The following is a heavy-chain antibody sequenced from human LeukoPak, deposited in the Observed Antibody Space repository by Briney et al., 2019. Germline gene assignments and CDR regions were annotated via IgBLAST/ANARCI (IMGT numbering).Heavy chain of an antibody. Sequence: PSETLSLTCAVYGGSFSGYYWSWIRQPPGKGLEWIGKINHSGSTNYNPSLKSRVTISVDTSKNQFSLKLSSVTAADTAVYYCAGHRSGWLQLPNYWGQGTLVTVSS. J-gene: IGHJ4*02. CDR3: AGHRSGWLQLPNY. CDR1: GGSFSGYY. CDR2: INHSGST. V-gene: IGHV4-34*01. D-gene: IGHD5-24*01.